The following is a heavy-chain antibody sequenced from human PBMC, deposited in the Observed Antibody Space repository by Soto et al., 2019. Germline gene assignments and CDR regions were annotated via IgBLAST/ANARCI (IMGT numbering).Heavy chain of an antibody. D-gene: IGHD2-21*01. CDR3: ARLTSCGGDRQYYFDY. J-gene: IGHJ4*02. CDR2: IYYSGST. Sequence: PSETLSLTCTVSGGSISSSSYYWGWIRQPPGKGLEWIGSIYYSGSTYYNPSLKSRVTISVDTSKNQFSLKLSSVTAADTAEYYCARLTSCGGDRQYYFDYWGQGTLVTVSS. CDR1: GGSISSSSYY. V-gene: IGHV4-39*01.